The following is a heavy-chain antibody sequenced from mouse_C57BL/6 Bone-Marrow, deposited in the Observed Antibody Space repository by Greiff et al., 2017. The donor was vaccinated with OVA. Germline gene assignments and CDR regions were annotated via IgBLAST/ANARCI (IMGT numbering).Heavy chain of an antibody. Sequence: VQLKESGPELAKPGASVKIPCKASGYTFTDYNMDWVKQSHGKSLEWIGDINSNNGGTIYNQKFKGKATLNVDKSSSTAYMELRSLTSEDTAVYYCARGGYYDYDGGAWFAYWGQGTLVTVSA. CDR1: GYTFTDYN. J-gene: IGHJ3*01. V-gene: IGHV1-18*01. CDR2: INSNNGGT. D-gene: IGHD2-4*01. CDR3: ARGGYYDYDGGAWFAY.